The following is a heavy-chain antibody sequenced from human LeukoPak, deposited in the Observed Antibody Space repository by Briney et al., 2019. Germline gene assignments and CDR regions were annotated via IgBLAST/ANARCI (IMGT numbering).Heavy chain of an antibody. CDR3: ARLLVIAVAGTFFDY. V-gene: IGHV4-39*01. CDR2: IYYSGST. CDR1: GGSISSSSYY. J-gene: IGHJ4*02. Sequence: PSDTLSLTCTVSGGSISSSSYYWGWIRQPPGKGLEWIGSIYYSGSTYYNPSLKSRVTISVDTSKNQFSLKLSSVTAADTAVYYCARLLVIAVAGTFFDYWGQGTLVTVSS. D-gene: IGHD6-19*01.